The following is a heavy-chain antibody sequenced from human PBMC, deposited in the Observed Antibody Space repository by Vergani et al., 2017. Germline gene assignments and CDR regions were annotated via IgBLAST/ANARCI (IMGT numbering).Heavy chain of an antibody. Sequence: QVKLQESGPGLVKPSETLSLTCTVSGASVNSYYWSWIRQPPGKGLEWMGYVSFRGDTLYDPSVKGRMTISLNTSSNQFSLYLTSATAADTAVYYCARSRIYYGAGSPDYWVQGTLVTVSS. CDR1: GASVNSYY. D-gene: IGHD3-10*01. V-gene: IGHV4-59*02. CDR3: ARSRIYYGAGSPDY. J-gene: IGHJ4*02. CDR2: VSFRGDT.